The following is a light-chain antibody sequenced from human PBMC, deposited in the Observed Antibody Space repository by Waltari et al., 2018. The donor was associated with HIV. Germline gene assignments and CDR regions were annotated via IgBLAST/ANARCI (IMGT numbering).Light chain of an antibody. V-gene: IGLV1-40*01. CDR1: SSNIGAGYD. CDR2: RNS. Sequence: QSVLTQPPSASGAPGQRVTISCTGSSSNIGAGYDVHWYQQLPGTAPKLLIYRNSHRPTGVPDRFSGSNSGTSASLAITGLQTEDETVYYCQSYDRSLTSWVFGGGTKLTVL. CDR3: QSYDRSLTSWV. J-gene: IGLJ3*02.